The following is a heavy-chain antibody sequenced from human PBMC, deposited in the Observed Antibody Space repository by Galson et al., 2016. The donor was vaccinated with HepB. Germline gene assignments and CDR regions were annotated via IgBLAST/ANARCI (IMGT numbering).Heavy chain of an antibody. Sequence: SLRLSCAASGFTVSTNYMSWVRQAPGKGLEWVSVIYSDDSTYYADPVKGRFTISRDNSKNTVYFQLNSLRVEDTAVYYCARDSPLPAAFDYWGQGTLVTVTS. D-gene: IGHD2-2*01. V-gene: IGHV3-66*01. CDR3: ARDSPLPAAFDY. J-gene: IGHJ4*02. CDR1: GFTVSTNY. CDR2: IYSDDST.